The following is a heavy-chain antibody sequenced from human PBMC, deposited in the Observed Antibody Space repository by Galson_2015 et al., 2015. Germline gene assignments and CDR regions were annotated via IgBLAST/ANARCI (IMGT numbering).Heavy chain of an antibody. J-gene: IGHJ4*02. Sequence: SVKVSCKASGYTFTSYYMHWVRQAPGQGLEWMGIINPSGGSTSYAQKFQGRVTMTRDTSTSTVYMELSSLRSEDTGVYYCARGVYSSSSRARGFSGVEGLDWGQGTLVTVSS. CDR1: GYTFTSYY. V-gene: IGHV1-46*01. CDR2: INPSGGST. D-gene: IGHD6-6*01. CDR3: ARGVYSSSSRARGFSGVEGLD.